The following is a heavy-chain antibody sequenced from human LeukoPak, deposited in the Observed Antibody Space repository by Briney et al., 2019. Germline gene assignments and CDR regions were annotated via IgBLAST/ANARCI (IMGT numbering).Heavy chain of an antibody. CDR1: GVTFSNAW. Sequence: PGGSLRLSCAASGVTFSNAWMSWVRQAPGKGLGWVGRIKSKTDGGTTDYAAPVKGRFTISRDDSTRTLYLQMNSLRAEDTAVYYCAKVLCSGGSCYPHYWGQGTLVTVAS. D-gene: IGHD2-15*01. J-gene: IGHJ4*02. CDR2: IKSKTDGGTT. CDR3: AKVLCSGGSCYPHY. V-gene: IGHV3-15*01.